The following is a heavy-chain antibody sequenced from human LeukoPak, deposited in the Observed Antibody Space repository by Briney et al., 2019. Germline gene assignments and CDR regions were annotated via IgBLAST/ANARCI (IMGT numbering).Heavy chain of an antibody. J-gene: IGHJ5*02. V-gene: IGHV4-39*01. CDR2: IYYSGST. CDR3: ARIATYYYGSGSYLRRLNWFDP. Sequence: SETLSLTCTVPGGSISSSSYYWGWIRQPPGKGLEWIGSIYYSGSTYYNPSLKSRVTISVDTSKNLFSLKLSSVTAADTAVYYCARIATYYYGSGSYLRRLNWFDPWGQGTLVTVSS. D-gene: IGHD3-10*01. CDR1: GGSISSSSYY.